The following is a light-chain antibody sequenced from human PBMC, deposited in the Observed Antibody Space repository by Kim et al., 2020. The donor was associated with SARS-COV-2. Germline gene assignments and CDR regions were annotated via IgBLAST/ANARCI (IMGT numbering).Light chain of an antibody. CDR2: LDSDGTH. Sequence: QPVLTQSPSASASLGASVKLTCTLSSGHSTYAIAWHQQRPEKGPRFLVRLDSDGTHNRGDGIPDRFSGSSSGSEHYLTISSLQSEDEADYYCQAWGTAIRVFGGGTKLSVL. CDR1: SGHSTYA. CDR3: QAWGTAIRV. V-gene: IGLV4-69*01. J-gene: IGLJ2*01.